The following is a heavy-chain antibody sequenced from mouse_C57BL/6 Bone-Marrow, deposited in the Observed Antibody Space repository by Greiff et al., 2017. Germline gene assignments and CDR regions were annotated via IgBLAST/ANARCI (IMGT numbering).Heavy chain of an antibody. Sequence: VQLQQSGTVLARPGASVKMSCKTSGYTFTSYWMHWVKQRPGQGLEWIGAIYPGNSDTSYNQKFKGKAKLTAVTSSSTAYVELISLTDEDSAVYYGTRYGNLMDYWGQGTSVTVSS. CDR2: IYPGNSDT. J-gene: IGHJ4*01. CDR1: GYTFTSYW. CDR3: TRYGNLMDY. V-gene: IGHV1-5*01. D-gene: IGHD1-1*01.